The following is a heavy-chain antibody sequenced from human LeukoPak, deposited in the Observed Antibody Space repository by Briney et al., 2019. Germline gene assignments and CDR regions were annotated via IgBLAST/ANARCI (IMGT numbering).Heavy chain of an antibody. J-gene: IGHJ6*03. D-gene: IGHD2-2*01. CDR1: GGSISSYY. CDR3: ASSYCSSTSCYPYYYYYYVDV. V-gene: IGHV4-59*01. CDR2: IYYSGST. Sequence: SETLSLTCTVSGGSISSYYWSWIPQPPGKGLEWIGYIYYSGSTNYNPSLKSRVTISVDTSKNQFSLNLSSVTAADTAVYYCASSYCSSTSCYPYYYYYYVDVWGKGTTVTVSS.